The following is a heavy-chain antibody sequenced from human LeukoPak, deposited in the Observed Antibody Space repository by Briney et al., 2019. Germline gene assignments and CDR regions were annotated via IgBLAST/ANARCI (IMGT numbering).Heavy chain of an antibody. D-gene: IGHD5-12*01. Sequence: GASLQISCKGSGSLFTSHWIGWVRPLPGKGLEWMGIIYPGDSDTRYSPSFQGQVTISADKSISTAYLQWSSLKASDTAMYYCARRVNSGYDYSMDYWGQGALVTVSS. CDR1: GSLFTSHW. CDR2: IYPGDSDT. CDR3: ARRVNSGYDYSMDY. V-gene: IGHV5-51*01. J-gene: IGHJ4*02.